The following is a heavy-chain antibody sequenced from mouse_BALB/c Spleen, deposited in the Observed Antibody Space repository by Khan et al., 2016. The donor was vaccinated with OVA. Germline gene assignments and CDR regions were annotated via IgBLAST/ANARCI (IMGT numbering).Heavy chain of an antibody. CDR1: GFTFSTYG. V-gene: IGHV5-6*01. CDR3: SRLAYYYNSEGFAY. J-gene: IGHJ3*01. Sequence: EVKLVESGGDLVKPGGSLKLSCAASGFTFSTYGMSWVRQTPDKRLEWVATISTGGSYTYYPDSVKGRFTISRDNAKNTLYLQMSSLKSEDTAMYYWSRLAYYYNSEGFAYWGQGTLVTVSA. CDR2: ISTGGSYT. D-gene: IGHD1-1*01.